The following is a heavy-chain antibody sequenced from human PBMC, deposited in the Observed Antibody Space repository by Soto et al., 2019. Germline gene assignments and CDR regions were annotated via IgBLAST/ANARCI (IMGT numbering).Heavy chain of an antibody. D-gene: IGHD3-16*01. V-gene: IGHV3-23*01. J-gene: IGHJ4*02. CDR1: GFTFSSYA. Sequence: GGSLRLSCAASGFTFSSYAMSWVRQAPGKGLEWVSAISGSGGSTCYADSVKGRFTISRDNSKNTLYLQMNSLRAEDTAVYYCANLGGIRWPPGWGQGTLVTVSS. CDR2: ISGSGGST. CDR3: ANLGGIRWPPG.